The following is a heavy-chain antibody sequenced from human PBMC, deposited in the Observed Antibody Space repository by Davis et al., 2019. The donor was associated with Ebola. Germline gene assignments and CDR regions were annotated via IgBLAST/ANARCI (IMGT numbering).Heavy chain of an antibody. Sequence: GESLKISCTASGFTFSSYAMHWVRQAPGKGLEWVAVISYDGSNKYYADSVKGRFTISRDNSKNTLYLQMNSLRAEDTAVYYCARDSPDIVVVVAATPGWFDPWGQGTLVTVSS. J-gene: IGHJ5*02. V-gene: IGHV3-30-3*01. CDR3: ARDSPDIVVVVAATPGWFDP. CDR2: ISYDGSNK. CDR1: GFTFSSYA. D-gene: IGHD2-15*01.